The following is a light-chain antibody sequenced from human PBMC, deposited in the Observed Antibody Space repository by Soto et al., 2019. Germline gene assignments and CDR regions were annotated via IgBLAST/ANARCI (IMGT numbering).Light chain of an antibody. J-gene: IGLJ1*01. CDR2: HNY. Sequence: QSVLTQPPSASGTPGQRVTISCSGSSSNIGSDFVYWYQQLPGTAPKLLIYHNYQRPSGVPDRFSGSKSGTSGSLAISDLGSEDEADYYCSAWDDSLSAYVFGAGTKLTVL. CDR3: SAWDDSLSAYV. CDR1: SSNIGSDF. V-gene: IGLV1-47*01.